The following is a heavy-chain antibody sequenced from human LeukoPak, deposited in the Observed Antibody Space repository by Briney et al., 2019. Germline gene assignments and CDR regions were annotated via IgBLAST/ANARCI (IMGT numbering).Heavy chain of an antibody. CDR3: ARIFRYQLVDYYALDV. Sequence: GGSLRLSCAASGFTVSSNYMSWVRQAPGKGLEWVSVIYGGGTTYYADTVQGRFTISRDNSKNTLFLQMNSLRADDTAVYYCARIFRYQLVDYYALDVWGQGTTVSVSS. D-gene: IGHD2-2*01. CDR1: GFTVSSNY. CDR2: IYGGGTT. J-gene: IGHJ6*02. V-gene: IGHV3-53*01.